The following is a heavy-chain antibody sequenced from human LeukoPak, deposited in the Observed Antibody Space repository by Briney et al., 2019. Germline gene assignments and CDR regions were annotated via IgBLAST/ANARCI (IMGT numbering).Heavy chain of an antibody. Sequence: GGSLRLSCAASGFTFSSYWMHWVRHAPGKGLVWVSRINSDGSSTSYADSVKGRFTISRDNAKNSLYLQMNSLRAEDTAVYYCARSALLRFLEWLLYPMDYWGQGTLVTVSS. CDR2: INSDGSST. CDR1: GFTFSSYW. J-gene: IGHJ4*02. D-gene: IGHD3-3*01. V-gene: IGHV3-74*01. CDR3: ARSALLRFLEWLLYPMDY.